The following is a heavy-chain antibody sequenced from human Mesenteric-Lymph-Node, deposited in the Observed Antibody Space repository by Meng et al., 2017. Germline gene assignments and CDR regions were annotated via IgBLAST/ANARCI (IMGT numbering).Heavy chain of an antibody. Sequence: GESLKISCAASGFTFSSYAMSWVRQAPGKGLEWVSAISGSGGSTYYADSVKGRSTISRDNSKNTLYLQLSSLRAEDTALFYCAKDLGPGGVGGTYHIWGQGTLVTVSS. J-gene: IGHJ4*02. CDR1: GFTFSSYA. D-gene: IGHD1-26*01. CDR2: ISGSGGST. CDR3: AKDLGPGGVGGTYHI. V-gene: IGHV3-23*01.